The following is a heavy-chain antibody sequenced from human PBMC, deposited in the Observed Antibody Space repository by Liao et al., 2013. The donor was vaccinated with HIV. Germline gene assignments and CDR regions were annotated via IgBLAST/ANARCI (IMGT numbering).Heavy chain of an antibody. Sequence: QVQLQQWGAGLLKPSETLSLTCAVYGGSFSGYYWSWIRQPPGKGLEWIGEINHIGSTNYNLSLKSRLTISLDTSRSQFSLRLTSVTAADTAVYYCARGTRPVGATYYYYYYYMDVWGKGTTVTVSS. CDR3: ARGTRPVGATYYYYYYYMDV. V-gene: IGHV4-34*01. D-gene: IGHD1-26*01. CDR1: GGSFSGYY. J-gene: IGHJ6*03. CDR2: INHIGST.